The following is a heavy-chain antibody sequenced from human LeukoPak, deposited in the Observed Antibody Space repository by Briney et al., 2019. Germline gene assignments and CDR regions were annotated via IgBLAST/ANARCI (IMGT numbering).Heavy chain of an antibody. CDR1: GFTFSDYY. Sequence: GGSLRLSCAASGFTFSDYYMSWIRQAPGKGLEWISYISSSSSYTNYADSVKGRFTISRDNAKNSLYLQMNSLRAEDTAVYYCARSGRGSSWWFVYWGQGTLVTVSS. CDR2: ISSSSSYT. CDR3: ARSGRGSSWWFVY. V-gene: IGHV3-11*06. J-gene: IGHJ4*02. D-gene: IGHD6-13*01.